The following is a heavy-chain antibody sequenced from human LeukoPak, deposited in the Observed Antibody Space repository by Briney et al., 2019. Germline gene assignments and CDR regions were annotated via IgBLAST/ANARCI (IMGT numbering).Heavy chain of an antibody. CDR1: GFTFSSYW. D-gene: IGHD6-6*01. CDR3: ARGASSSSSYYFYCMDV. Sequence: GGSLRLSCAASGFTFSSYWMHWVRQAPGKGLVWVSRINSDGSNTNYADSVKGRFTISRDNAMNTLYLQMNSLRAEDTAVYYCARGASSSSSYYFYCMDVWGKGTTVTVSS. CDR2: INSDGSNT. J-gene: IGHJ6*03. V-gene: IGHV3-74*01.